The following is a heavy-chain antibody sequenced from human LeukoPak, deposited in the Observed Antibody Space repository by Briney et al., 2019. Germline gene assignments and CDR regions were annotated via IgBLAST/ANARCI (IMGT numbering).Heavy chain of an antibody. J-gene: IGHJ3*02. CDR1: GFTFTHYG. D-gene: IGHD7-27*01. Sequence: TGGTLRLSCAASGFTFTHYGMNWVRQAPGKGLEWVSGIRANGETTYYADSVRGRFTIPRDNSRSMVWLQMNSLTAEDTAMYYCGRDLNWGAFDIRGLGTLVTVSS. CDR3: GRDLNWGAFDI. V-gene: IGHV3-23*01. CDR2: IRANGETT.